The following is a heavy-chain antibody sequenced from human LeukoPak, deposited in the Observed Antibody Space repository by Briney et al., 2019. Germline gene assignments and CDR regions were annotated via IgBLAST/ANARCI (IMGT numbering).Heavy chain of an antibody. J-gene: IGHJ4*02. Sequence: HSGGSLRLSCAASGFTFSSYAMSWVRQAPGKGLGWVSAISGSGGSTYYADSVKGRFTISRDNSKNTLYLQMNSLRAEDTAVYYCAKDRIQLYDDYWGQGTLVTVSS. CDR2: ISGSGGST. CDR3: AKDRIQLYDDY. V-gene: IGHV3-23*01. CDR1: GFTFSSYA. D-gene: IGHD5-18*01.